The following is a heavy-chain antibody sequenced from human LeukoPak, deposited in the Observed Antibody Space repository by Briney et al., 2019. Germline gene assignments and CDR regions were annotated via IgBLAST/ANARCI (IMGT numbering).Heavy chain of an antibody. CDR1: GFTFSSYA. J-gene: IGHJ4*02. D-gene: IGHD1-1*01. Sequence: SGGSLRLSCAASGFTFSSYAMSWVRQAPGKGLEWLATIAGGDESTYYADSVKGRFAISRDNSKNTVFLHMNSLRVEDTAVYYCARGVYWSLDYWGQGTSVTVSS. V-gene: IGHV3-23*01. CDR2: IAGGDEST. CDR3: ARGVYWSLDY.